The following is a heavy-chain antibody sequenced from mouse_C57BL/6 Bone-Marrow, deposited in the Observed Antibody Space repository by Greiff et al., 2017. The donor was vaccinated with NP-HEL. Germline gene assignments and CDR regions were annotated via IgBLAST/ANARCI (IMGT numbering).Heavy chain of an antibody. V-gene: IGHV5-12*01. Sequence: DVMLVESGGGLVQPGGSLKLSCAASGFTFSDYYMYWVRQTPEKRLEWVAYISNGGGSTYYPDTVKGRFTISRDNAKNTLYLQMGRLKSEDTAMYYCARGGWLGAYWGQGTLVTVSA. J-gene: IGHJ3*01. CDR2: ISNGGGST. D-gene: IGHD1-1*02. CDR1: GFTFSDYY. CDR3: ARGGWLGAY.